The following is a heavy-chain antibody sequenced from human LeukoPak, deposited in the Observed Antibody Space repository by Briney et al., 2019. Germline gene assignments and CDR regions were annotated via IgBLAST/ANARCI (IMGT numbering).Heavy chain of an antibody. CDR1: GFTFSDYY. CDR2: ISSSGSTI. CDR3: ARAIYDSSGCYFDY. D-gene: IGHD3-22*01. Sequence: GGSLRLSCAASGFTFSDYYMSWIRQAPGKGLEWVSYISSSGSTIYYADSVKGRFTISRDNAKNSLYLQMNSLRAEDTAVCYCARAIYDSSGCYFDYWGQGTLVTVSS. J-gene: IGHJ4*02. V-gene: IGHV3-11*04.